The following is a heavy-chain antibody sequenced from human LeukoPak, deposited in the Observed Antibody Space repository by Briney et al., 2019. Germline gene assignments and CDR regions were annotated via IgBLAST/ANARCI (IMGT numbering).Heavy chain of an antibody. CDR3: AKGGRQQLVLDY. V-gene: IGHV3-9*01. CDR2: ISWNSGSI. J-gene: IGHJ4*02. Sequence: GGSLRPSCAASGFTFDDYAMHWVRQAPGKGLEWVSGISWNSGSIGYADSVKGRFTISRDNAKNSLYLQMNSLRAEDTALYYCAKGGRQQLVLDYWGQGTLVTVSS. D-gene: IGHD6-13*01. CDR1: GFTFDDYA.